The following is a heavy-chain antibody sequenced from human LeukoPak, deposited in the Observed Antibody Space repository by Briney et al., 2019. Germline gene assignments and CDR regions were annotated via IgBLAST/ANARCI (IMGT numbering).Heavy chain of an antibody. CDR3: ARKENVYYYFDY. CDR1: GYSITSSSW. V-gene: IGHV4-28*01. J-gene: IGHJ4*02. D-gene: IGHD3-10*01. Sequence: SETLSLTCAVSGYSITSSSWWGWIRQPPGKGLEWIGYIYHSGTTYYNPSLQSRVTMSVDTSKNPFSLKLSSVTAVDTAVYYCARKENVYYYFDYWGQGTLVTVSS. CDR2: IYHSGTT.